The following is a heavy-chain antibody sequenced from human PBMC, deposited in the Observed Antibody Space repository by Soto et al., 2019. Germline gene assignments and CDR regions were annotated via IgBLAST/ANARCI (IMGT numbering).Heavy chain of an antibody. V-gene: IGHV4-30-2*01. Sequence: TLSLTSPVPCGYIVTGGYSRSCIRQPPGKSLEWNVTAYPRVTTYDDPPLKSRNTISLYLAKDQFSLHLNSVTAADTAVDYCAIVVGSGWYDAWGQGSLVTVS. CDR2: AYPRVTT. CDR3: AIVVGSGWYDA. D-gene: IGHD6-19*01. J-gene: IGHJ5*02. CDR1: CGYIVTGGYS.